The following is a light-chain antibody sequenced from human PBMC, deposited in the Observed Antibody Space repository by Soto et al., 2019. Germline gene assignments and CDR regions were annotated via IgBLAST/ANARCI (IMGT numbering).Light chain of an antibody. CDR2: GAS. V-gene: IGKV3-15*01. Sequence: EIVMTQSPAPLSVSLGDRATLSCRASQSVTTYLAWYQQKPGQAPRLLIYGASTRATGIPARFSGSGSETDFTLTISSLQSEDFAFYYCQQYNSWPPSYTFGQGTKLEIK. J-gene: IGKJ2*01. CDR3: QQYNSWPPSYT. CDR1: QSVTTY.